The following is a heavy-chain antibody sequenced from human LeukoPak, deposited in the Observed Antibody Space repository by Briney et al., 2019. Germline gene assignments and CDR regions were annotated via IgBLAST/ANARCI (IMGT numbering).Heavy chain of an antibody. V-gene: IGHV1-18*01. Sequence: ASVKVSCKASGYTFTSYDISWVRQAPGQGLEWMGWISAYNGNTNYAQKLQGRVTMTTDTSTSTAYMELRSLRSDDTAVYYCARLGWLLPPYNWFDPWGQGTLVTVSS. CDR1: GYTFTSYD. D-gene: IGHD3-22*01. J-gene: IGHJ5*02. CDR2: ISAYNGNT. CDR3: ARLGWLLPPYNWFDP.